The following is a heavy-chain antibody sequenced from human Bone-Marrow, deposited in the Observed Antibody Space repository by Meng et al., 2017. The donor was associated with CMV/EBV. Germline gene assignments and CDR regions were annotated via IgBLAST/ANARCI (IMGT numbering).Heavy chain of an antibody. V-gene: IGHV3-7*01. CDR2: IKLDGSET. CDR3: ASRKSVNGNAAGS. Sequence: GESLKISCVTSGFIFSNYWMTWVRQAPGKGLEWVANIKLDGSETHYVDSVKGRFTISRDNSKNSLYLQVDSLRADDTAVYYCASRKSVNGNAAGSWGQGTLVTVSS. CDR1: GFIFSNYW. J-gene: IGHJ4*02. D-gene: IGHD3-10*01.